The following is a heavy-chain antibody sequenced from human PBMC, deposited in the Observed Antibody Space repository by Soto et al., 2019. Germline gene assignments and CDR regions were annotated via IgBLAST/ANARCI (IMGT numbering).Heavy chain of an antibody. J-gene: IGHJ4*02. CDR1: GFTFSSYG. CDR3: AKDHTPVAAAGTAGDY. V-gene: IGHV3-30*18. CDR2: ISYDGSNK. Sequence: QVQLVESGGGVVQPGGSLRLSCAASGFTFSSYGMHWVRQAPGKGLEWVAVISYDGSNKYYADSVKGRFTISRDNSKNTLYLQMNSLRAEDTAVYYCAKDHTPVAAAGTAGDYWGQGTLVTVSS. D-gene: IGHD6-13*01.